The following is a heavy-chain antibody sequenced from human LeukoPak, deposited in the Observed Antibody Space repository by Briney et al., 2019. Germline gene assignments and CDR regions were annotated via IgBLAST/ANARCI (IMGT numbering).Heavy chain of an antibody. CDR1: GGTFSSYA. J-gene: IGHJ5*02. Sequence: ASVKVSCKASGGTFSSYAISWVRQAPGQGLEWMGGIIPIFGTANYAQKFQGRVTITADESTSTAYMELSSLRSEDTAVYYCARNGLLWFGEPGGTNWFDPWGQGTLVTVSS. CDR3: ARNGLLWFGEPGGTNWFDP. CDR2: IIPIFGTA. V-gene: IGHV1-69*01. D-gene: IGHD3-10*01.